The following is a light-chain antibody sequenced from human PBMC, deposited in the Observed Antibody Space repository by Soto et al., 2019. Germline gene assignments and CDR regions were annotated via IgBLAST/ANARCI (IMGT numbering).Light chain of an antibody. J-gene: IGKJ4*01. V-gene: IGKV3-11*01. Sequence: EILLTQSPGPLSLSPGERATLSCRASQSVSTYLAWYQQKPGQAPRLLIYDASTRATAIPARFSGSGSGTDFTLTISSLEPEDVAVYYCQQRSNWPVTLGGGTKVDIK. CDR2: DAS. CDR3: QQRSNWPVT. CDR1: QSVSTY.